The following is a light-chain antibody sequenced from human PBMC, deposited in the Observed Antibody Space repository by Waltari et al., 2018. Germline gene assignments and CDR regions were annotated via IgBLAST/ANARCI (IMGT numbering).Light chain of an antibody. CDR1: SSDVGSYNL. V-gene: IGLV2-23*02. J-gene: IGLJ1*01. Sequence: QSALTQPASVSGSPGQSITIPCPGTSSDVGSYNLVSGYRQPPGKAPKLLIYEVSKRPSGVSNRFSGSKSGNAASLTISGLQAEDEADYYCCSYAGSSTPYVFGTGTKVTVL. CDR3: CSYAGSSTPYV. CDR2: EVS.